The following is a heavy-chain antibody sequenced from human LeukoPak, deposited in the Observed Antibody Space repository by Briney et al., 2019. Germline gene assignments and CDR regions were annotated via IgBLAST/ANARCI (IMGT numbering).Heavy chain of an antibody. CDR3: ARDLGDGYSNYFDY. CDR1: GFTFSSYA. D-gene: IGHD5-24*01. J-gene: IGHJ4*02. V-gene: IGHV3-30*04. Sequence: GRSPRLSCAASGFTFSSYAMHWVRQAPGKGLEWVAVISYDGSNKYYADSVKGRFTISRDNSKNTLYLQMNSLRAEDTAVYYCARDLGDGYSNYFDYWGQGTLVTVSS. CDR2: ISYDGSNK.